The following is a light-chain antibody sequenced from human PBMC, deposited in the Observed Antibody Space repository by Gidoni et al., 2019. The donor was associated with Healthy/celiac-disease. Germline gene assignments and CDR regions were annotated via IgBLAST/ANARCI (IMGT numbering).Light chain of an antibody. CDR3: GTWDSSLSAVV. CDR1: SSNIGNNY. CDR2: DNN. Sequence: QSVLTQPPSGSAAPGQKVTISCSGSSSNIGNNYVSWYQQLPGTAPKLLISDNNKRPSGIPDRFSGSKSGTSATLGITGLQTGDEADYYCGTWDSSLSAVVFGGGTKLTVL. J-gene: IGLJ2*01. V-gene: IGLV1-51*01.